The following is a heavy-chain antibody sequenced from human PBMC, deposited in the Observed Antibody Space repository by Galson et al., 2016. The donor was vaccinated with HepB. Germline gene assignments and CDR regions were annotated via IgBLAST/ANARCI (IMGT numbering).Heavy chain of an antibody. V-gene: IGHV3-30-3*01. J-gene: IGHJ6*02. CDR3: ARGGRTGYYYGIDV. D-gene: IGHD2-8*02. Sequence: SLRLSCAASEFTFSDYTMHWVRQAPGKGLEWVAVVSYNESNKYYANSVKGRFTISRDTSKKTLYLQMNSLKTGDTAIYYCARGGRTGYYYGIDVGGQGTTVTVSS. CDR1: EFTFSDYT. CDR2: VSYNESNK.